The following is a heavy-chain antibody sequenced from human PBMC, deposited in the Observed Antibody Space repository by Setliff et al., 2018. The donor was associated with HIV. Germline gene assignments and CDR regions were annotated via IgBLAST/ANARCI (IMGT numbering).Heavy chain of an antibody. CDR1: GGTFSSYV. V-gene: IGHV1-69*13. J-gene: IGHJ6*03. D-gene: IGHD6-13*01. CDR3: ARGDREQLESIHGGVYFYYMNV. Sequence: SVKVSCKASGGTFSSYVISWVRQAPGQGLEWMGGIIPILGTVDYAQKFQGRVAITADESTSTAYMELSSLRSEDTAVYYCARGDREQLESIHGGVYFYYMNVWGKGTTVTVSS. CDR2: IIPILGTV.